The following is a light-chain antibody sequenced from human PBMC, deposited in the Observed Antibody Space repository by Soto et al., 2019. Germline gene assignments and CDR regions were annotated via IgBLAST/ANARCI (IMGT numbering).Light chain of an antibody. CDR3: QQYNSYRT. CDR1: QSISTW. CDR2: DAS. Sequence: IQITQSPSTLSASVGDRVTITCRASQSISTWLAWYQQQPGKAPKLLIYDASTLESGIPSRFSGSGSGTEFTLTISGLQPDDSATYYCQQYNSYRTFGQGTKVDI. V-gene: IGKV1-5*01. J-gene: IGKJ1*01.